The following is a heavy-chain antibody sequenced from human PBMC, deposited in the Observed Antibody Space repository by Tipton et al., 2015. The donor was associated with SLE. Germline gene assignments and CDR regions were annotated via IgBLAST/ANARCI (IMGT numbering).Heavy chain of an antibody. Sequence: TLSLTCTVSGGSISSYYWSWIRQPPEKGLEWIGYIYYSGSTNYNPSLKSRVTISVDTSKNQFSLKVTSVTAADTALYYCARDIWNYGSGTFFPFDSWGQGTLVTVSS. CDR3: ARDIWNYGSGTFFPFDS. D-gene: IGHD3-10*01. CDR1: GGSISSYY. CDR2: IYYSGST. V-gene: IGHV4-59*12. J-gene: IGHJ4*02.